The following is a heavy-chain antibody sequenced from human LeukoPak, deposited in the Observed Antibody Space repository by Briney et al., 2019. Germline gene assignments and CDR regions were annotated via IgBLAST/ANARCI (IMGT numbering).Heavy chain of an antibody. V-gene: IGHV3-15*05. J-gene: IGHJ5*02. Sequence: GGSLRLSCAASGFTFSKAWMSWVRQAPGKGLEWVGRIKSKTDGGTIEYAVPVKGRFTISRDNAKSTLYLQLSSLRSEDTAVYYCARDATPGWFDPWGQGTLVTVSS. CDR1: GFTFSKAW. CDR2: IKSKTDGGTI. CDR3: ARDATPGWFDP.